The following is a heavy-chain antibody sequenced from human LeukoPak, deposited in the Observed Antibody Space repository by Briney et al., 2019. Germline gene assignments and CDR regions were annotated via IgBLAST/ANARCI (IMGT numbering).Heavy chain of an antibody. CDR1: GGTFSSYA. CDR2: IIPIFGTA. V-gene: IGHV1-69*05. D-gene: IGHD1-14*01. CDR3: ARDLPDGRFGTLEFDP. Sequence: SVKVPCKASGGTFSSYAISWVRQAPGQGLEWMGGIIPIFGTANYAQKFQGRVTITTDESTSTAYMELSSLRSEDTAVYYCARDLPDGRFGTLEFDPWGQGTLVTVSS. J-gene: IGHJ5*02.